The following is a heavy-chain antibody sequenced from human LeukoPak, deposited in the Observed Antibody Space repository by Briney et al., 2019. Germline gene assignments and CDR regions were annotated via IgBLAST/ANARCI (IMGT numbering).Heavy chain of an antibody. Sequence: PGGSLRLSCAASGFTFSSYSMDWVRQAPGKGLEWVPSISSSSSYIYYADSVKGRFTISRDNAKNSLYLQMNSLRAEDTAVYYCARDPYYYGSGSSFDYWGQGTLVTVFS. J-gene: IGHJ4*02. D-gene: IGHD3-10*01. CDR1: GFTFSSYS. CDR3: ARDPYYYGSGSSFDY. CDR2: ISSSSSYI. V-gene: IGHV3-21*01.